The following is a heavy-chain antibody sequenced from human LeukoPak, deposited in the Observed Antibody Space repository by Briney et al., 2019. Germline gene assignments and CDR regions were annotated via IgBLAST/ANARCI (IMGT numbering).Heavy chain of an antibody. CDR2: ISISGGST. CDR3: ARVGMVQQQAIYYFDY. V-gene: IGHV3-23*01. D-gene: IGHD3-10*01. Sequence: GESLRLSCAASGFSFINYAVSWVRQAPGKGLEWVSGISISGGSTYSADSVKGRFTISRDNSKNTLYLQMSSLTADDTAIYYCARVGMVQQQAIYYFDYWGRGTLVTVSS. CDR1: GFSFINYA. J-gene: IGHJ4*02.